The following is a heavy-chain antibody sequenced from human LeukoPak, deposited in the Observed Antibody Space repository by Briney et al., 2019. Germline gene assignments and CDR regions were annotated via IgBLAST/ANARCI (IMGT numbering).Heavy chain of an antibody. D-gene: IGHD3-22*01. CDR3: ARVRWLDRDFDY. CDR1: GYTFTSYY. V-gene: IGHV1-46*01. J-gene: IGHJ4*02. Sequence: ASVEVSCKASGYTFTSYYMHWVRQAPGQGLEWMGIINPSGGSTSYAQKFQGRVTMTRDTSTSTVYMELSSLRSEDTAVYYCARVRWLDRDFDYWGQGTLVTVSS. CDR2: INPSGGST.